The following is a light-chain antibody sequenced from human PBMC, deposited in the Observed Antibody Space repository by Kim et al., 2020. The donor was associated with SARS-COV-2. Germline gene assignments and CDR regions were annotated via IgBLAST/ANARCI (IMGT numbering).Light chain of an antibody. J-gene: IGKJ4*01. CDR3: LQHDNFPIT. CDR1: HDIGNR. Sequence: AIQLAQSPSSLSATVGDSITFTCRASHDIGNRLAWFQQKPGQAPRLLVYSASSLQTGVPPRFRASGSGTGFTLTVSSLQAEDFATYFCLQHDNFPITFGGGTKVEIK. V-gene: IGKV1-6*01. CDR2: SAS.